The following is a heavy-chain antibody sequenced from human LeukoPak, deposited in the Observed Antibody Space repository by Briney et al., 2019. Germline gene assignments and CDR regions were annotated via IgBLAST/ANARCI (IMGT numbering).Heavy chain of an antibody. Sequence: GGSLRLSCAASGFTVSSNYMSWVRQAPGKGLEWVAVIWYDGSNKYYADSVKGRFTISRDNSKNTLYLQMNSLRAEDTAVYYCAREGRSSWSFDYWGQGTLVTVSS. D-gene: IGHD6-13*01. V-gene: IGHV3-33*08. CDR1: GFTVSSNY. CDR2: IWYDGSNK. CDR3: AREGRSSWSFDY. J-gene: IGHJ4*02.